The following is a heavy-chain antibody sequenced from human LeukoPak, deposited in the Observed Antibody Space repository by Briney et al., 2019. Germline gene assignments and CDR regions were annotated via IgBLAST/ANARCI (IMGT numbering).Heavy chain of an antibody. CDR3: ATLAGDCSSTSCYAGGRDY. V-gene: IGHV5-10-1*01. D-gene: IGHD2-2*01. J-gene: IGHJ4*02. CDR2: IDPSDSYT. CDR1: GYSFTSYW. Sequence: GESLKISCKGSGYSFTSYWISWVRQMPGEGLEWMGRIDPSDSYTNYSPSFQGHVTISADKSISTAYLQWSSLKASDTAMYYCATLAGDCSSTSCYAGGRDYWGQGTLVTVSS.